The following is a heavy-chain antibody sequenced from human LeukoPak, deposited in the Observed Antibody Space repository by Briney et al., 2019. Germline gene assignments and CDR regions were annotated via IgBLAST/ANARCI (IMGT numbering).Heavy chain of an antibody. J-gene: IGHJ4*02. CDR1: GFTFSSYA. CDR3: AKDQLIETYYDFWSGYHKGDYYFDY. CDR2: ISGSGGST. Sequence: GGSLRLSCAASGFTFSSYAMSWVRQAPGKGLEWVSAISGSGGSTYYADSVKGRFTISRDNSKNTLYLQMNSLRAEDTAAYYCAKDQLIETYYDFWSGYHKGDYYFDYWGQGTLVTVSS. V-gene: IGHV3-23*01. D-gene: IGHD3-3*01.